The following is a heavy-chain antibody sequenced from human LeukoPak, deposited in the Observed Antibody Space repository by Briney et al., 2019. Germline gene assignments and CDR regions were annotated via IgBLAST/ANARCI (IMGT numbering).Heavy chain of an antibody. V-gene: IGHV3-23*01. D-gene: IGHD3-10*02. J-gene: IGHJ6*04. Sequence: GGSLRLSCAASGFTFSSFPMSWVRQAPGKGLEWVSVISGGGVSTYYADSVKGRFTISRANAKNSLYLQMNSLRAEDTAVYYCAELGITMIGGVWGKGATVTISS. CDR1: GFTFSSFP. CDR3: AELGITMIGGV. CDR2: ISGGGVST.